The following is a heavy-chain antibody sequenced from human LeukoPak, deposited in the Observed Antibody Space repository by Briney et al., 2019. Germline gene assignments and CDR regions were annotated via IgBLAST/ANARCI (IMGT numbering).Heavy chain of an antibody. Sequence: QSGGSLRLSCAASGFTFSSYGMHWVRQAPGKGLEWVAVIWYDGSNKYYADSVKGRFTISRDNSKNTLYLQMNSLRAEDTAVYYCARDPWPRLHSSSWLDYWGQGTLVTVSS. CDR1: GFTFSSYG. V-gene: IGHV3-33*01. D-gene: IGHD6-13*01. CDR2: IWYDGSNK. J-gene: IGHJ4*02. CDR3: ARDPWPRLHSSSWLDY.